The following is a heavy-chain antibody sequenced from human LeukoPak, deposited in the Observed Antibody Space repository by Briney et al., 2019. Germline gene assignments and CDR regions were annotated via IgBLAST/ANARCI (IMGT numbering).Heavy chain of an antibody. CDR3: AREKASGWYSFFSDY. V-gene: IGHV4-34*01. CDR1: GGSFSGYY. Sequence: SETLSLTCAVYGGSFSGYYWSWIRQPPGKGLEWIGEINHSGSTNYNPSPKSRVTISVDTSKNQFSLKLSSVTAADTAVYYCAREKASGWYSFFSDYWGQGTLVTVSS. D-gene: IGHD6-19*01. CDR2: INHSGST. J-gene: IGHJ4*02.